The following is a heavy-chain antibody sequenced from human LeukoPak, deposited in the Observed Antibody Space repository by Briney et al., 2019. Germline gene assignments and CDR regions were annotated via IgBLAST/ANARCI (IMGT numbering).Heavy chain of an antibody. CDR3: ARDIFGGYYDSSGWGAFDI. V-gene: IGHV3-7*05. D-gene: IGHD3-22*01. Sequence: PGGSLRLSCAASGFTFSSYWMSWVRQAPWKGLEWVANIKQDGSEKYYVDSVKGRFTISRDNAKNSLYLQMNSLRAEDTAVYYCARDIFGGYYDSSGWGAFDIWGQGTMVTVSS. J-gene: IGHJ3*02. CDR1: GFTFSSYW. CDR2: IKQDGSEK.